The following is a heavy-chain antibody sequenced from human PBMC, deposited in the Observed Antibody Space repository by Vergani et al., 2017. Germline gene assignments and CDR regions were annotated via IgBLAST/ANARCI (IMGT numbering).Heavy chain of an antibody. Sequence: QVQLVQSGAEVKKPGASVKVSCKASGYTFTSYYMHWVRQAPGQGLEWMGIINPSGGSTSYAQKFQGRVTMTRDTSTSTVYMELSSLRSEDTAVYYCTTPAPYGSGKSTYYGMDVWGQGTTVTVSS. CDR2: INPSGGST. CDR3: TTPAPYGSGKSTYYGMDV. V-gene: IGHV1-46*01. J-gene: IGHJ6*02. D-gene: IGHD3-10*01. CDR1: GYTFTSYY.